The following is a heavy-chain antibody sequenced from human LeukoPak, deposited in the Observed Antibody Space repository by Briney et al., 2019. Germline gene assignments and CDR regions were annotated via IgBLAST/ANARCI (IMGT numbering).Heavy chain of an antibody. J-gene: IGHJ5*02. V-gene: IGHV3-23*01. Sequence: PGRSLRLSCAASGLIISSHAMSSARQPPGKGLEWVSAINGRGDNTYYAAFVKGRFTISRDNSKSTVYLQRNSLRTEETAVYYCAKDLFSPGFNWFDPWGQGTLVTVSA. CDR1: GLIISSHA. D-gene: IGHD2/OR15-2a*01. CDR3: AKDLFSPGFNWFDP. CDR2: INGRGDNT.